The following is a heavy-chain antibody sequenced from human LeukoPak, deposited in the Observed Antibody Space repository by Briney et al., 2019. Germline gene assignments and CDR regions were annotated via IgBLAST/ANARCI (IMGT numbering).Heavy chain of an antibody. CDR2: INHSGST. V-gene: IGHV4-39*07. J-gene: IGHJ4*02. CDR1: GGSISSSSYY. CDR3: ARRYCSSTSCPTSFDY. D-gene: IGHD2-2*01. Sequence: SETLSLTCTVSGGSISSSSYYWGWIRQPPGKGLEWIGEINHSGSTSYNPSLKSRVTISVDTSKNQFSLKLSSVTAADTAVYYCARRYCSSTSCPTSFDYWGQGTLVTVSS.